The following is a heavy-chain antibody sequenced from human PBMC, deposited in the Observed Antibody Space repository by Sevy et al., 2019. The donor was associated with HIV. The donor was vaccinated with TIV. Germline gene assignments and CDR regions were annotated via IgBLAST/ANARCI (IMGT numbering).Heavy chain of an antibody. CDR2: INHSGST. CDR1: GGSFSGYY. J-gene: IGHJ4*02. CDR3: ARVASQDIVATNSIDY. Sequence: SETLSLTCAVYGGSFSGYYWSWIRQPPGKGLEWIGEINHSGSTNYNPSLKSRVTITVDTSTNQSFLKLSSVTAADAAVYYCARVASQDIVATNSIDYWGQGTLVTVSS. D-gene: IGHD5-12*01. V-gene: IGHV4-34*01.